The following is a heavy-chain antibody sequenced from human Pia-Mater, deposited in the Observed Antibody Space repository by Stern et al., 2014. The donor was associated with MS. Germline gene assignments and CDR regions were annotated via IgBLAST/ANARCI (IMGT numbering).Heavy chain of an antibody. CDR3: AGGTVAGLFDY. D-gene: IGHD6-19*01. V-gene: IGHV4-31*03. CDR2: IYKIGTT. J-gene: IGHJ4*02. CDR1: GGSITIGDSY. Sequence: QLQLQESGPGLVKPSQTLSLTCTVSGGSITIGDSYWRWLRPVPGKDLVWIGNIYKIGTTSSNKSPKRRVSISVDTSKNQFSLSLISVTAADTAVYYCAGGTVAGLFDYWGQGTLVTVSS.